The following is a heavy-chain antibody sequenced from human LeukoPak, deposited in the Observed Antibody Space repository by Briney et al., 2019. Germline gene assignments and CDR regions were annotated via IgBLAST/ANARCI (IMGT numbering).Heavy chain of an antibody. Sequence: SVKVSCKVSGGSFSSYALNWVRQAPGQGLEWMGGIIPIFGTANYAQNFQGRLTVAADESTSTAYMELSSLRSEDTAVYYCARAEYYYDTSLSGSFHLWGQGTMVTVSS. D-gene: IGHD3-22*01. J-gene: IGHJ3*01. V-gene: IGHV1-69*13. CDR2: IIPIFGTA. CDR1: GGSFSSYA. CDR3: ARAEYYYDTSLSGSFHL.